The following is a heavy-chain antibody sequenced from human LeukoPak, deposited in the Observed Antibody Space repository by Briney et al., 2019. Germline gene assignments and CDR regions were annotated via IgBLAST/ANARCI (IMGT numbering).Heavy chain of an antibody. Sequence: PGGSLRLSSAASGFTFSDYWMNWVRQAPGKGLEWVANINQDGSAKYYVDSVKGRFTFSRDNAMNSLFLQMNSLRAEDTAVYYCARDVHGGAFDYWGQGTLVTVSS. CDR2: INQDGSAK. CDR3: ARDVHGGAFDY. D-gene: IGHD4-23*01. CDR1: GFTFSDYW. J-gene: IGHJ4*02. V-gene: IGHV3-7*01.